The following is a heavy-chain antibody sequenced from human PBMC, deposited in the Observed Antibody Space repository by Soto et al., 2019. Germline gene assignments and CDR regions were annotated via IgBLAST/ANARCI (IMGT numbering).Heavy chain of an antibody. Sequence: ASVKVSCKASGYTFTSYDINWVRQATGQGLEWMGWMNPNSGNTGYAQKFQGRVTMTRNTSISTAYMELSSLRSEDTALYRCARARLYCSGGSCYSGTFDIWGQGTMVTVSS. J-gene: IGHJ3*02. V-gene: IGHV1-8*01. CDR2: MNPNSGNT. CDR3: ARARLYCSGGSCYSGTFDI. CDR1: GYTFTSYD. D-gene: IGHD2-15*01.